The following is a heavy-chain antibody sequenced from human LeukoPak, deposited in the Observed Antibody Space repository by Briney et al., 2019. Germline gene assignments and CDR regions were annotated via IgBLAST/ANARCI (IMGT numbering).Heavy chain of an antibody. D-gene: IGHD5-24*01. Sequence: GGSLRLSCAASGFTFSGYWMSWVRQAPGKGLEWVSLIYPSGNIYYADSVKGRFTISRDNSKNTLFLQMNSVRAEDTAIYYCARTFVSGDGYKVGYFDYWGQGTLVTVSS. J-gene: IGHJ4*02. V-gene: IGHV3-53*01. CDR1: GFTFSGYW. CDR3: ARTFVSGDGYKVGYFDY. CDR2: IYPSGNI.